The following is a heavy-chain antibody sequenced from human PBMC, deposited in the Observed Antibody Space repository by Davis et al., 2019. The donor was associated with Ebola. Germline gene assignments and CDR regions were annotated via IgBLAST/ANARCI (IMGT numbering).Heavy chain of an antibody. D-gene: IGHD3-3*01. CDR3: AKSGLSFGVVKYPYGMDV. CDR1: GYTFTGYY. V-gene: IGHV1-2*06. Sequence: AASVKVSCKASGYTFTGYYMHWVRQAPGQGLEWMGRINPNSGGTNYAKKFQGRVTMTRDTSISTAYMELSRLRSDDTAVYYCAKSGLSFGVVKYPYGMDVWGKGTTVTVSS. J-gene: IGHJ6*04. CDR2: INPNSGGT.